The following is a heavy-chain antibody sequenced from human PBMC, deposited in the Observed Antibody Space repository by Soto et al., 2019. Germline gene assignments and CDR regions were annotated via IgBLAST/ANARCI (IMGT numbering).Heavy chain of an antibody. Sequence: QVQLVESGGGVVQPGRSLRLSCAASGFTFSSYAMHWVRQAPGKGLEWVAVISYDGSNKYYADSVKGRFTISRDNSKNTLYLQMNSLRAEDTAVYYCRGLGGSPFDYWGQGTLVTVSS. D-gene: IGHD3-16*01. CDR2: ISYDGSNK. CDR3: RGLGGSPFDY. CDR1: GFTFSSYA. J-gene: IGHJ4*02. V-gene: IGHV3-30-3*01.